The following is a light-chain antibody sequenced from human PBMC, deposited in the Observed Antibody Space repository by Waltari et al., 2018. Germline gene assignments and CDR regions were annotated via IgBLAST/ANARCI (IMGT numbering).Light chain of an antibody. J-gene: IGKJ1*01. Sequence: DIVMKQSPDSLPVSLGVRATLNCKFSRSVLYSSNNNNYLAWYQRKPGQSPKLHIYWPSTRESGVPDRFSGSGSGTDFTLTISSLQAEDVAIYYCLQYYSTPPGTFGQGTKVEIK. CDR2: WPS. CDR3: LQYYSTPPGT. V-gene: IGKV4-1*01. CDR1: RSVLYSSNNNNY.